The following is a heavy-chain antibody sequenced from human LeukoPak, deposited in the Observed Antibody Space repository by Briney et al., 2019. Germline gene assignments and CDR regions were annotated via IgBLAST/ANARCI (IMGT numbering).Heavy chain of an antibody. CDR3: ARGGYDYVWGSYRYTLFDY. J-gene: IGHJ4*02. D-gene: IGHD3-16*02. V-gene: IGHV4-59*01. CDR2: IYYSGST. Sequence: SETLSLTCTVSGGSISSYYWSWIRQPPGNGLEWIGYIYYSGSTNYNPSLKSRVTISVDTSKNQFSLKLSSVTAADTAVYYCARGGYDYVWGSYRYTLFDYWGQGTLVTVSS. CDR1: GGSISSYY.